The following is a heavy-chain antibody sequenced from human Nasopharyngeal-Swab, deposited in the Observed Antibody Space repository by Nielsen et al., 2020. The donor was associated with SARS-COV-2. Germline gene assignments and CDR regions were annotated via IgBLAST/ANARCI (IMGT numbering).Heavy chain of an antibody. Sequence: SETLSLTCTVSGGSISSYYWSWIRQPPGKGLEWIGYIYYSGSTNYNPSLKSRVTISVDMSKNQFSLKLSSVTAADTAVYYCARGYSYGPRIYYYYMDVWGKGTTVTVSS. V-gene: IGHV4-59*01. CDR1: GGSISSYY. CDR3: ARGYSYGPRIYYYYMDV. CDR2: IYYSGST. J-gene: IGHJ6*03. D-gene: IGHD5-18*01.